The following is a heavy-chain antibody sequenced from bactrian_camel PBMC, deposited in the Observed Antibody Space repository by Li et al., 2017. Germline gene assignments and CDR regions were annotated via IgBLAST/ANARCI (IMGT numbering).Heavy chain of an antibody. J-gene: IGHJ4*01. D-gene: IGHD1*01. V-gene: IGHV3S26*01. Sequence: HVQLVESGGGSVQAGGSLRLSCAASGYTYNSDCMAWFRQAPGKEREGVAVIDSDGSTSYADSVKGRFTISKDNGKNTLYLQMNSLKPEDTAMYYCAARQNYRPYRCGGEGSEYNYWGQGTQVTVS. CDR1: GYTYNSDC. CDR2: IDSDGST. CDR3: AARQNYRPYRCGGEGSEYNY.